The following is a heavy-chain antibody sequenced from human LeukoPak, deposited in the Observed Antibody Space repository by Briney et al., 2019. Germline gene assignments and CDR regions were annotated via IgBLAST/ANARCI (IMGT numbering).Heavy chain of an antibody. V-gene: IGHV1-18*01. CDR1: GYTFTSYG. D-gene: IGHD3-3*01. CDR2: ISAYNGNT. CDR3: AVNFWSGYYPYYYGMDV. Sequence: ASVKVSCKSSGYTFTSYGIIWVRQAPGQRLEWMGWISAYNGNTNYAQKLQGRVTMTTDTSTSTAYMELRSLRSDDTAVYYCAVNFWSGYYPYYYGMDVWGQGTTVTVSS. J-gene: IGHJ6*02.